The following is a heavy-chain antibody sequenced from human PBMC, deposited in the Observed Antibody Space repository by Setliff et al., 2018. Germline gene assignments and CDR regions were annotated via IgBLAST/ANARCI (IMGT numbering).Heavy chain of an antibody. V-gene: IGHV4-61*09. CDR3: ARAGPYYDFWSGYYRTMDV. Sequence: SETLSLTCTVSGGSISSGIYYRSWIRQPAGKGLEWIGHIYTSGSTNYNPSLKSRVTISVDTSKNQFSLRLSSVTAADTAVYYCARAGPYYDFWSGYYRTMDVWGKGTTVTVSS. D-gene: IGHD3-3*01. J-gene: IGHJ6*03. CDR2: IYTSGST. CDR1: GGSISSGIYY.